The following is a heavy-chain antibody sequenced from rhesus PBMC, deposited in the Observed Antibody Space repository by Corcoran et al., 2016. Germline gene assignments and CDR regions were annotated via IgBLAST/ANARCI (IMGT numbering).Heavy chain of an antibody. CDR3: ARGSGSFYY. D-gene: IGHD6-25*01. CDR2: IYGSGSST. CDR1: GGAISSSY. J-gene: IGHJ4*01. Sequence: QLQLQESGPGLVKPSETLSVTCAVSGGAISSSYWSWIRQAPGKGLEWIGFIYGSGSSTYYNPSLKIRLTLSVDTSKIQLSLKLSSVTTADTAVYYCARGSGSFYYWGQGVLVTVSS. V-gene: IGHV4-169*01.